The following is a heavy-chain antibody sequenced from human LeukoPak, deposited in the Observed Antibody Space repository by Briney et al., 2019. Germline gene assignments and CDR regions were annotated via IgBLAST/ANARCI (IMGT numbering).Heavy chain of an antibody. CDR2: ISWNSGSI. Sequence: GRSLRPSCAASGFTFDDYAMHWVRQAPGKGLEWVSGISWNSGSIGYADSVKGRFTISRDNAENSLYLQMNSLRAEDTALYYCAKAVGGYYYDGWGQGTLVTVSS. CDR3: AKAVGGYYYDG. V-gene: IGHV3-9*01. D-gene: IGHD3-22*01. J-gene: IGHJ4*02. CDR1: GFTFDDYA.